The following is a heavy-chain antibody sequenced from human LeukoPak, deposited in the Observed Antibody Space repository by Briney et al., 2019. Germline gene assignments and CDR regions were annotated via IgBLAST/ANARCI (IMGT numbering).Heavy chain of an antibody. CDR2: IRYDGSNK. D-gene: IGHD6-13*01. CDR1: GFTFSDYY. CDR3: AKEPRAGTRVGYYMDV. Sequence: QSGGSLRLSCAASGFTFSDYYMSWIRQAPGKGLEWVAYIRYDGSNKYYADSVKGRFTNSRDNSKNMLYLQMNSLRPEDTAVYYCAKEPRAGTRVGYYMDVWGKGTTVTISS. J-gene: IGHJ6*03. V-gene: IGHV3-30*02.